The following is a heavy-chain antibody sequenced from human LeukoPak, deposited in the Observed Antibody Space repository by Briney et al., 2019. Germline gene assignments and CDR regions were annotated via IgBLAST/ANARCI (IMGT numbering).Heavy chain of an antibody. CDR3: ARDLITIFGAGRNNWFGP. J-gene: IGHJ5*02. Sequence: ASVKVSCKASGYTFTSYGISWVRQAPGQGLEWMGWISAYNGNTNYAQKLQGRVTMTTDTSTSTAYMELRSLRSDDTAVYYCARDLITIFGAGRNNWFGPWGQGTLVTVSS. CDR1: GYTFTSYG. D-gene: IGHD3-3*01. CDR2: ISAYNGNT. V-gene: IGHV1-18*01.